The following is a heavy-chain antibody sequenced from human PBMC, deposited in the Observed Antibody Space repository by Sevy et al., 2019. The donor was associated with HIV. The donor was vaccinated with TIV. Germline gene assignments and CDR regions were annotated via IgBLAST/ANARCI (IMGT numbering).Heavy chain of an antibody. Sequence: SETLSLTCTVSGGSISSYYWSWIRQPPGKGLEWIGYIYYSGSTNYNPSLKSRVTISVDTSKNQFSLKLSSVTAADTAVYYCARVRSHYYDSSGYFYPQNARYYFDYWGQGTLVTVSS. CDR3: ARVRSHYYDSSGYFYPQNARYYFDY. CDR2: IYYSGST. V-gene: IGHV4-59*13. CDR1: GGSISSYY. J-gene: IGHJ4*02. D-gene: IGHD3-22*01.